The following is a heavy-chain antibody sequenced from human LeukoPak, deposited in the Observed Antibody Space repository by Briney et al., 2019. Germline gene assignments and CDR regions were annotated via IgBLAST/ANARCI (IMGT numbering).Heavy chain of an antibody. V-gene: IGHV1-8*01. D-gene: IGHD3-10*01. CDR1: GYTFTSYD. Sequence: ASVKVSCKASGYTFTSYDINWVRQATGQGLEWMGWMNPNSGNAGYAQKFQGRVAMTRNTSISTAYMELSNLRPEDTAVYYCARDGSGTYWAYYNWFDPWGQGTLVTVSS. CDR2: MNPNSGNA. CDR3: ARDGSGTYWAYYNWFDP. J-gene: IGHJ5*02.